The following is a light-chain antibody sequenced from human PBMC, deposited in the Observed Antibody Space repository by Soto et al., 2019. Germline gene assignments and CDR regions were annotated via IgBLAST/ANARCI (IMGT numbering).Light chain of an antibody. CDR1: QSVSSYY. Sequence: EVVFTQSPGTLSFSPGERATLSCRASQSVSSYYLAWYQQKPGQAPRLLIYAASSRATGIPDRFSGGGPGTDFTLTISRLEPEDFAVYYCQQCGSSPWTFGQGTKVDIK. CDR3: QQCGSSPWT. CDR2: AAS. V-gene: IGKV3-20*01. J-gene: IGKJ1*01.